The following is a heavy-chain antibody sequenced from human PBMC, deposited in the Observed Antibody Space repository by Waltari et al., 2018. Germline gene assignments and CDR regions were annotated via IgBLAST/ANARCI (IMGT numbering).Heavy chain of an antibody. CDR2: ISSSSSTI. Sequence: EVQLVESGGGLVQPGGSLRPSCAASGCTFSSYGWNWVRQAPGKGLEWVSYISSSSSTIYYADSVKCRFTISRDNAKNSLYLQMNSLRAEDTAVYYCAKRRYFDNWGQGTLVTVSS. D-gene: IGHD3-9*01. V-gene: IGHV3-48*01. J-gene: IGHJ4*02. CDR1: GCTFSSYG. CDR3: AKRRYFDN.